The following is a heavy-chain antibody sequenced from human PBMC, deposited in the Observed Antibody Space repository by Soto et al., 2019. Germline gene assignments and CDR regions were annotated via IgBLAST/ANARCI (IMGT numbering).Heavy chain of an antibody. CDR1: GFTFSTYT. Sequence: PGGSLRLSCSTSGFTFSTYTMHWARQAPGKGLEYVSAIRSNGGSTYYADSVKGRFTISRDNSKNTLYLQMSSLRPEDTAVYYCVIPNYHDTSGYYGPQEMWGYWGQGTLVTVSS. D-gene: IGHD3-22*01. J-gene: IGHJ4*02. CDR2: IRSNGGST. V-gene: IGHV3-64D*06. CDR3: VIPNYHDTSGYYGPQEMWGY.